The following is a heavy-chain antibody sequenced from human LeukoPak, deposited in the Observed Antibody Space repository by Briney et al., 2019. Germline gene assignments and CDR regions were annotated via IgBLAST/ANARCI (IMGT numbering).Heavy chain of an antibody. CDR3: ARPPGGYVGNSWAKYFQH. V-gene: IGHV3-30*14. J-gene: IGHJ1*01. D-gene: IGHD4-23*01. CDR1: RFTLTSYA. Sequence: SLRLSSADSRFTLTSYAMHCVREAPRKGLEWGAVISYDGSNIYYAESVKGRFTISRDKSKTTLYRQMNSLRAEDTAGHYCARPPGGYVGNSWAKYFQHSGEGTLVTVSS. CDR2: ISYDGSNI.